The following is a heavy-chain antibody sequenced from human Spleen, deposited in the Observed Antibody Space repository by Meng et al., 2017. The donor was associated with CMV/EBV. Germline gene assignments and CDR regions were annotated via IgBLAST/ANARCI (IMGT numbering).Heavy chain of an antibody. D-gene: IGHD2-15*01. CDR3: ARWEDCSGGSCYSGGYYYGMDV. V-gene: IGHV3-48*03. CDR2: NSSSGSTI. CDR1: GFTFSSYE. J-gene: IGHJ6*02. Sequence: GESLKISCAASGFTFSSYEMNWVRQAPGKGLEWVSYNSSSGSTIYYADSVKGRFTISRDNAKNSLYLQMNSLRAEDTAVYYCARWEDCSGGSCYSGGYYYGMDVWGQGTTVTVSS.